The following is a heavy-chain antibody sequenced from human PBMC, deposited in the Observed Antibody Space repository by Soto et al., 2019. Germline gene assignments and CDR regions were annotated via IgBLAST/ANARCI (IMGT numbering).Heavy chain of an antibody. CDR2: INTDASST. CDR1: GFTFSNYW. Sequence: EVQLVESGGGLVQPGGSLRLSCAASGFTFSNYWMHWVRQVPGEGLVWVSRINTDASSTSYADSVKGRFTISRDNAKNTLYLQMNSLRVEDTAVYYCARAQRPHTFDAWGQGTLVTVSS. V-gene: IGHV3-74*01. D-gene: IGHD6-25*01. J-gene: IGHJ5*02. CDR3: ARAQRPHTFDA.